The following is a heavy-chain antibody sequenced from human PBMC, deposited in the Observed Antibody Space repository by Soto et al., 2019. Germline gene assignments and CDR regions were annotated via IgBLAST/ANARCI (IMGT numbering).Heavy chain of an antibody. CDR3: ARDVGYCSSTSCYGANIFDY. CDR2: ISSSSSTI. CDR1: GFTFSSYS. J-gene: IGHJ4*02. V-gene: IGHV3-48*01. D-gene: IGHD2-2*01. Sequence: GGSLRLSCAASGFTFSSYSMNWVRQAPGKGLEWVSYISSSSSTIYYADSVKGRFTISRDNAKNSLYLQMSSLRAEDTAVYYCARDVGYCSSTSCYGANIFDYWGQGTLVTVSS.